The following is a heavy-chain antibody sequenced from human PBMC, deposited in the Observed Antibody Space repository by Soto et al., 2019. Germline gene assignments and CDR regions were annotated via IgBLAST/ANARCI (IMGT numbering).Heavy chain of an antibody. CDR3: VTDTRGS. V-gene: IGHV3-15*07. D-gene: IGHD3-3*01. CDR1: GFTFYTAW. J-gene: IGHJ5*02. Sequence: EVQLVESGGALVKPGGSLRLSCAASGFTFYTAWLNWVRQAPGKGLEWVGRIKSKKDGETTDYAAPVKGRFTISSDDSIYTLYLQMNSLKTDDTAVYYCVTDTRGSWGQGTLVTVSS. CDR2: IKSKKDGETT.